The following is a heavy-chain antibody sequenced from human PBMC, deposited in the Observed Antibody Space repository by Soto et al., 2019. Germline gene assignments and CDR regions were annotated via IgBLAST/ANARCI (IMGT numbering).Heavy chain of an antibody. CDR2: IVPIFGTP. Sequence: GASVKVSCKASGGTFSSYAISWVRQAPGQGLEWMGGIVPIFGTPNYAQKFQGRVTITADESTSTAYMALSGLRSEDTAVYYCAGDAGYCISTSCYRSLYYYYGMDVWGQGTTVTVSS. J-gene: IGHJ6*02. D-gene: IGHD2-2*01. CDR1: GGTFSSYA. V-gene: IGHV1-69*13. CDR3: AGDAGYCISTSCYRSLYYYYGMDV.